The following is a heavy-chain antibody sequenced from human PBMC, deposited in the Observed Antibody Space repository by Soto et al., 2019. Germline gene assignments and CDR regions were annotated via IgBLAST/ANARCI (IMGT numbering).Heavy chain of an antibody. V-gene: IGHV1-69*13. CDR2: IIPIFGTA. CDR1: GGTFSSYA. D-gene: IGHD3-3*01. CDR3: ARDFNRVDDFWSGYGTHYGMDV. Sequence: SVKVSCKASGGTFSSYAISWVRQAPGQGLEWRGGIIPIFGTANYAQKFQGRVTITADESTSTAYMELSSLRSEDTAVYYRARDFNRVDDFWSGYGTHYGMDVWGQGTTVTVSS. J-gene: IGHJ6*02.